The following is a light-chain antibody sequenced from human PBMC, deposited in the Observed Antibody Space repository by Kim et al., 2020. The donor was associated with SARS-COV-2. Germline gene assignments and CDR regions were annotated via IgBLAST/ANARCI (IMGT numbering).Light chain of an antibody. CDR1: SSNIGRNT. CDR2: SNN. CDR3: QVWDSSSDHFYV. V-gene: IGLV1-44*01. J-gene: IGLJ1*01. Sequence: RVTISCSGSSSNIGRNTVNWYQQLPGTAPKLLIYSNNQRPSGVPDRCSGSKSGNTATLTISRVEAGDEADYYCQVWDSSSDHFYVFGTGTKVTVL.